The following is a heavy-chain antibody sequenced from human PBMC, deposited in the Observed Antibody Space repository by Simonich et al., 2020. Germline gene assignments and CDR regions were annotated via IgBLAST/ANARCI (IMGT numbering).Heavy chain of an antibody. CDR1: GGTFSSYA. J-gene: IGHJ5*02. CDR3: ARRGGDFKFWSGDRFDP. CDR2: IIPIWGTA. Sequence: QVQLVQSGAVVKKPGSSVRVSCQASGGTFSSYAISWVRQAPGQGLEWSGGIIPIWGTANYAQKVQGRVTMTGDESTSTAYMELSSLRSEDTAVYYCARRGGDFKFWSGDRFDPWGQGTLVTASS. V-gene: IGHV1-69*13. D-gene: IGHD3-3*01.